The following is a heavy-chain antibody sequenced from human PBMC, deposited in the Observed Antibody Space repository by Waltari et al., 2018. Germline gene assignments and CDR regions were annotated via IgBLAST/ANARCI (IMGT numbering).Heavy chain of an antibody. CDR3: ARKGWRGAAFDY. V-gene: IGHV3-48*04. D-gene: IGHD3-10*01. CDR1: GFTFSDYS. Sequence: EVQLVESGGGLVQPGGSLRLSCAASGFTFSDYSMNWVRQAPGKGLDWVSYISSSSSTKYYADSVKGRFTISRDNAKNSLYLQMNSLRAEDTAVYYWARKGWRGAAFDYWGQGTLVTVSS. J-gene: IGHJ4*02. CDR2: ISSSSSTK.